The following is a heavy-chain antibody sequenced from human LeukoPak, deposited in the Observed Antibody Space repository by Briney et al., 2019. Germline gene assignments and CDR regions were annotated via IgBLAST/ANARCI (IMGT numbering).Heavy chain of an antibody. CDR3: AREPALYYFDY. D-gene: IGHD2-2*01. J-gene: IGHJ4*02. CDR1: GFTFSSYS. V-gene: IGHV3-21*01. CDR2: ISSSSSYI. Sequence: GGSLRLSCAASGFTFSSYSMNWVRQAPGKGLEWVSSISSSSSYIYYADSVKGRFTISRDNAKKSLYLQMNSLRAEDTAVYYCAREPALYYFDYWGQGTLVTVSS.